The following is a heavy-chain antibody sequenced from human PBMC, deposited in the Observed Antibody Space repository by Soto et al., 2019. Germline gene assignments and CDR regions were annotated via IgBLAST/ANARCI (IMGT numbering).Heavy chain of an antibody. CDR2: ISAYNGNT. J-gene: IGHJ6*02. V-gene: IGHV1-18*01. Sequence: ASVKASCKASGYTFTSYGISWVRQAPGQGLEWMGWISAYNGNTNYAQKLQGRVTMTTDTYTSTAYMELRSLRSDDTAVYYCAREPITIFGVVHSYYYHYGMDVWGQGTRVTVSS. CDR3: AREPITIFGVVHSYYYHYGMDV. CDR1: GYTFTSYG. D-gene: IGHD3-3*01.